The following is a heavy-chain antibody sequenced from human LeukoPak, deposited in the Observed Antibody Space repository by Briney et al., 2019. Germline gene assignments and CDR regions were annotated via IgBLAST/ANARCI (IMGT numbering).Heavy chain of an antibody. V-gene: IGHV3-7*05. CDR2: IKQDGSEK. J-gene: IGHJ6*02. D-gene: IGHD3-3*01. Sequence: GGSLRLSCAASGFTFSSYWMSWVRQAPGKGLEWVANIKQDGSEKYYVDSVKGRFTISRDNAKNSLYLQMNSLRAEDTAVYYCARPGRYDFWRDYYYYYGMDVWGQGTTVTVSS. CDR1: GFTFSSYW. CDR3: ARPGRYDFWRDYYYYYGMDV.